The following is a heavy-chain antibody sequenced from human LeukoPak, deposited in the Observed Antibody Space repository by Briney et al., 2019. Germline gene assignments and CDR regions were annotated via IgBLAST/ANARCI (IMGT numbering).Heavy chain of an antibody. CDR1: GGSFSGYY. J-gene: IGHJ4*02. Sequence: PSESLSLTCAVYGGSFSGYYWSWIRQPPGKGLEWIGEINHSGSTNYNPSLKSRVAISVDTSKNQFSLKLSSVTAADTAVYYCAWRLWFGELPFDYWGQGILVTVSS. V-gene: IGHV4-34*01. D-gene: IGHD3-10*01. CDR2: INHSGST. CDR3: AWRLWFGELPFDY.